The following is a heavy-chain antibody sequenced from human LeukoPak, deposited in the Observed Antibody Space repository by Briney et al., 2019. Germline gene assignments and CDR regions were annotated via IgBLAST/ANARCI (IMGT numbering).Heavy chain of an antibody. CDR2: IYYSGST. J-gene: IGHJ4*02. CDR3: ARGKIWSPVYLSH. Sequence: SETLSLTCTVSGGSISSSSYYWGWIRQPPGKGLEWIGSIYYSGSTYYNPSLKSRVTISVDTSKNQFSLKLSSVTAADTAVYYCARGKIWSPVYLSHWGQGTLVTVSS. D-gene: IGHD3-10*01. V-gene: IGHV4-39*07. CDR1: GGSISSSSYY.